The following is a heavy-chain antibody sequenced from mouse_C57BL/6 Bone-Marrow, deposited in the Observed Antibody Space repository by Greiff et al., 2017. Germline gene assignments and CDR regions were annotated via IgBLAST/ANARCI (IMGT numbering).Heavy chain of an antibody. Sequence: QVQLQQPGAELVKPGASVKLSCKASGYTFTNYWMHWVKQRPGQGLGWIGMMHPNGGSPDYNEKFKSEATLSVDKSSSTAYMELSSLTSEDSAVYYCARAYYYDGYDMDYWDQGTSVTVSS. CDR1: GYTFTNYW. V-gene: IGHV1-64*01. CDR3: ARAYYYDGYDMDY. J-gene: IGHJ4*01. CDR2: MHPNGGSP. D-gene: IGHD1-2*01.